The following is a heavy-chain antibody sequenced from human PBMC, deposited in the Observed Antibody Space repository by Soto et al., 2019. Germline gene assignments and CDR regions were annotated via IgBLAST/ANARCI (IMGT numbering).Heavy chain of an antibody. J-gene: IGHJ4*02. D-gene: IGHD6-19*01. CDR2: IYPFYSDT. Sequence: GESLKISCKGSGYTFSSYWIFWVRQMPVKGLEFMGIIYPFYSDTRYSPSFQGHVTISSYNSISTAYLQLFSLKASYTAMYYCARHGDSSGWYHFWGQGTLVTVSS. CDR3: ARHGDSSGWYHF. V-gene: IGHV5-51*01. CDR1: GYTFSSYW.